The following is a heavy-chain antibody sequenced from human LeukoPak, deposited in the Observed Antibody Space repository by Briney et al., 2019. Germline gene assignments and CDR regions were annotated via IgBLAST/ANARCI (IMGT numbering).Heavy chain of an antibody. Sequence: GSLRLSCAASGFTFSSYAMGWVRQAPGKGLEGGSAISCSGGSTYYADSVKGRFTISRDNSKNTLYLQMNSLRAEDTAVYYCAKDFGDGYNGPEYYFDYWGQGTLVTVSS. CDR2: ISCSGGST. CDR1: GFTFSSYA. D-gene: IGHD5-24*01. V-gene: IGHV3-23*01. J-gene: IGHJ4*02. CDR3: AKDFGDGYNGPEYYFDY.